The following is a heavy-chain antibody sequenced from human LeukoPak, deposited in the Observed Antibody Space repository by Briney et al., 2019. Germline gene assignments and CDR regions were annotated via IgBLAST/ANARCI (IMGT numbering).Heavy chain of an antibody. Sequence: PGGSLRLSCAASGFTFSSYGMHWVRQAPGKGLEWVALISYDGSDKGYADSVKGRFTISRDNSRNTLYLQMNSLRAEDTAVYHCAKGYSSGLYKLYYFDFWGQGALVTVSS. CDR3: AKGYSSGLYKLYYFDF. CDR2: ISYDGSDK. D-gene: IGHD6-19*01. V-gene: IGHV3-30*18. J-gene: IGHJ4*02. CDR1: GFTFSSYG.